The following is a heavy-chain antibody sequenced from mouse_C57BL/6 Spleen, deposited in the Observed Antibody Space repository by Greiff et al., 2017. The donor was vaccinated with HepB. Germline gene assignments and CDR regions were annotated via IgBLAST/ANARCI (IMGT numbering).Heavy chain of an antibody. J-gene: IGHJ4*01. CDR1: GFTFSSYA. D-gene: IGHD2-13*01. CDR3: RDDGGDSMDY. CDR2: ISSGGDYI. V-gene: IGHV5-9-1*02. Sequence: EVQLVESGEGLVKPGGSLKLSCAASGFTFSSYAMSWVRQTPEKRLEWVAYISSGGDYIYYADTVKGRCTLARDNARNTQYLQMSSLKSEDTAWYYGRDDGGDSMDYWGQGTPATVSA.